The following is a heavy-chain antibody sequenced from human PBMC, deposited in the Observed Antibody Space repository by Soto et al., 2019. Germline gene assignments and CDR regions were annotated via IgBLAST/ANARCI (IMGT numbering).Heavy chain of an antibody. CDR3: ARDHSHSYYTLFYYFDY. J-gene: IGHJ4*02. CDR2: ISGSGSNT. D-gene: IGHD1-26*01. Sequence: EVQLLESGGGLVQPGGSLRLSCAASGFTFSTYAMSWVRQAPGKGLEWVSAISGSGSNTYYADSVKGRFTISRDDSKSTLYLQMTSLRAEDTAVYYCARDHSHSYYTLFYYFDYWGQGTLFTVSS. CDR1: GFTFSTYA. V-gene: IGHV3-23*01.